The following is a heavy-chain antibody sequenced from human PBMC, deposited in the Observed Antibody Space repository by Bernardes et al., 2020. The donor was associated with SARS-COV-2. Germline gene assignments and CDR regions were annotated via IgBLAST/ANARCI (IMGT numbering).Heavy chain of an antibody. CDR2: ISSSSSTI. CDR1: GFTFSSYS. Sequence: GSLRLSCAASGFTFSSYSMNWVRQAPGKGLEWVSYISSSSSTIYYADSVKGRFTISRDNAKNSLYLQMNSLRAEDTAVYYCASPYCSSTSCYDYWGQGTLVSVSS. D-gene: IGHD2-2*01. J-gene: IGHJ4*02. V-gene: IGHV3-48*04. CDR3: ASPYCSSTSCYDY.